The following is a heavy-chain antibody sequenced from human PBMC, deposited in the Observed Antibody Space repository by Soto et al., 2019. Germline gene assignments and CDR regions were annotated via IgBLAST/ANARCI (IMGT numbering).Heavy chain of an antibody. CDR3: AKSIAARGHWFDP. Sequence: TLSLTYTVSGGSIRSGGYYWSWIRQHPGKGLEWIGYIYYIGSTYYNPSLKSRVTISVDTSKNQFSLKLSSVTAADTAVYYCAKSIAARGHWFDPWGQGTLVTVSS. D-gene: IGHD6-6*01. J-gene: IGHJ5*02. CDR1: GGSIRSGGYY. CDR2: IYYIGST. V-gene: IGHV4-31*03.